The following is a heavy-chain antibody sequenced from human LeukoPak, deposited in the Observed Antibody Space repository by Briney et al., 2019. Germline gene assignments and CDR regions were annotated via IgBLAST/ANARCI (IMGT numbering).Heavy chain of an antibody. J-gene: IGHJ4*02. D-gene: IGHD6-19*01. V-gene: IGHV3-74*01. CDR2: ISTDGSNT. Sequence: GGSLSLSCAASGFTFSNYWMHWVRQAPGKGLVWVSRISTDGSNTIYADSVKGRFTISRDNAKNTLYLQMNSLRAEDTAVYYCARDESVAGPTTFDYWGQGTLVTVSS. CDR3: ARDESVAGPTTFDY. CDR1: GFTFSNYW.